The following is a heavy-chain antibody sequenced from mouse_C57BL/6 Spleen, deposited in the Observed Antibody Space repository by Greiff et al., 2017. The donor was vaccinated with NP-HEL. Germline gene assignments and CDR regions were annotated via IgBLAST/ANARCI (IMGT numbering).Heavy chain of an antibody. V-gene: IGHV1-5*01. Sequence: EVQLQQSGTVLARPGASVKMSCKTSGYTFTSYWMHWVKQRPGQGLEWIGAIYPGNSDTSYNQKFKGKAKLTAVTSASTAYMELSSLTNEDSAVYYCTSYYYGSSYWFAYWGQGTLVTVSA. J-gene: IGHJ3*01. CDR1: GYTFTSYW. D-gene: IGHD1-1*01. CDR2: IYPGNSDT. CDR3: TSYYYGSSYWFAY.